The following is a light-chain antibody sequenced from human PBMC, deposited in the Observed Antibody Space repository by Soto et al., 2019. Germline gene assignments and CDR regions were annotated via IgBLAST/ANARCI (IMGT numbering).Light chain of an antibody. V-gene: IGKV1-5*03. CDR1: QSISSW. CDR3: QQYNSYSIT. CDR2: KAS. Sequence: DIQMTQSPSTLSASVRDRVTITCRASQSISSWLAWYQQKPGKAPKLLIYKASSLESGVPSRFSGSGSGTEFTLTISSLQPDDFATYYCQQYNSYSITFGQGTKVDIK. J-gene: IGKJ1*01.